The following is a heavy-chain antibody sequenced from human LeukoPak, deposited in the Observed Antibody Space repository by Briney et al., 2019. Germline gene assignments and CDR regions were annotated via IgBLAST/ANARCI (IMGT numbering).Heavy chain of an antibody. J-gene: IGHJ4*02. Sequence: GESLKISCKSSGYSFTSHWIGWVRQMPGKGLEWMGIIDLGDSDTRYSPSFQGQVTISADKSISTAYLQWSSLKASDTAMYYCARQGTGNSYGYGSGYFDYWGQGTLVTVSS. D-gene: IGHD5-18*01. CDR1: GYSFTSHW. V-gene: IGHV5-51*01. CDR2: IDLGDSDT. CDR3: ARQGTGNSYGYGSGYFDY.